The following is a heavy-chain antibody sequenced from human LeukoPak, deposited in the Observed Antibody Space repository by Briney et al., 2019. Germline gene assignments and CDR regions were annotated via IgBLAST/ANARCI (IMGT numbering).Heavy chain of an antibody. CDR3: ARDRVGGGGNDY. V-gene: IGHV4-61*02. CDR1: GGSISSGSYY. J-gene: IGHJ4*02. D-gene: IGHD3-16*01. CDR2: IYTSGST. Sequence: SETLSLTCTVSGGSISSGSYYWSWIRQPAGKGLEWIGRIYTSGSTNYNPSLKSRVTISVDTSKNQFSLKLSSVTAADTAVYYCARDRVGGGGNDYWGQGTLFTVSS.